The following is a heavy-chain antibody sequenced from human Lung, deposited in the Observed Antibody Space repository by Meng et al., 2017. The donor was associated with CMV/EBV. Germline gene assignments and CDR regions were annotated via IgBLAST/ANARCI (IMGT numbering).Heavy chain of an antibody. CDR2: VYYSGGT. CDR1: GGSIGSYY. V-gene: IGHV4-59*01. D-gene: IGHD6-19*01. CDR3: ARGSGQWLPDYEF. Sequence: SETLSLXXTVSGGSIGSYYWSWIRQAPGKGLEWIGLVYYSGGTDYNPSVKSRVTISIDTSKSQFSLKVRSVTAADTAVYYCARGSGQWLPDYEFWGQGSLVTVSS. J-gene: IGHJ4*02.